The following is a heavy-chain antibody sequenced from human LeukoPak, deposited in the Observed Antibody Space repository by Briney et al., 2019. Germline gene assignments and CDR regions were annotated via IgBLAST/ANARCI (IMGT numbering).Heavy chain of an antibody. D-gene: IGHD1-1*01. Sequence: PSETLSLTCAVYSGSLSGHFWSWVRQPPGKGLEWIGEINHGGRTNYNPSLESRVGVSVDTSKNQFSLILNSVTAADTAVYYCARGKQLVRGPFDQWGQGTLVTVSS. CDR2: INHGGRT. V-gene: IGHV4-34*01. J-gene: IGHJ4*02. CDR3: ARGKQLVRGPFDQ. CDR1: SGSLSGHF.